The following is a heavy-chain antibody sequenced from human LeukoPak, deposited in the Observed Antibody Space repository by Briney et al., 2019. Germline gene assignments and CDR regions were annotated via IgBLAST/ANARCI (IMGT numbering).Heavy chain of an antibody. CDR1: GGTFSSYA. V-gene: IGHV1-69*06. Sequence: SVKVSCKASGGTFSSYAISWVRQAPGQGLEWMGGIIPIFGTANYAQKFQGRVTITADKSTSTAYMELSSLRSEDTAVYYCARSGQLVEYYYYYYYMDVWGKGTTVTVSS. J-gene: IGHJ6*03. D-gene: IGHD6-6*01. CDR2: IIPIFGTA. CDR3: ARSGQLVEYYYYYYYMDV.